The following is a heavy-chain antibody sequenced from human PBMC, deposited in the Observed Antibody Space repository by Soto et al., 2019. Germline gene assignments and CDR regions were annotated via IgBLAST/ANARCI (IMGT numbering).Heavy chain of an antibody. D-gene: IGHD3-10*02. CDR3: ARDMFVELGSHYYYHGMDV. J-gene: IGHJ6*04. CDR1: GGSVSRNSAS. Sequence: SQTLSLTCASSGGSVSRNSASWYWIRHSPSRGLAWLGRTSHRSQWYNVYAVSVKSRISINPDPSKNQVSLQLNSGTPEDTAVYYCARDMFVELGSHYYYHGMDVWVKGTTVTVSS. V-gene: IGHV6-1*01. CDR2: TSHRSQWYN.